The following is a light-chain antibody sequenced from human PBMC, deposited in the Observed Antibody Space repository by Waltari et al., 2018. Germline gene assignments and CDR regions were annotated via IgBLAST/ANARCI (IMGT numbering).Light chain of an antibody. CDR3: QQHHNSPYT. Sequence: DIQMIQSPSTLSASVGDSVSISCRTSQDINNWLAWYQQKPGQAPHLLIYRASVLETGVPSRFSGSGSGTEFTLTISGLQPDDFATYYCQQHHNSPYTFGQGTKLDI. CDR1: QDINNW. CDR2: RAS. V-gene: IGKV1-5*03. J-gene: IGKJ2*01.